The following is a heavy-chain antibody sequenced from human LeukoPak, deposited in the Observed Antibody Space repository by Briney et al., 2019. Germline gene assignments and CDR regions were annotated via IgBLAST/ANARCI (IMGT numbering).Heavy chain of an antibody. CDR2: ISSHGGSK. CDR1: GLLFRSCS. Sequence: SLGLLCAACGLLFRSCSKQWVTQARAKGLEDVTAISSHGGSKFYANSVKRRFTISRDNSKNTLYLQMGSLRAEDMAVYYCARGIVVPAGKGGFLFDPWGQGTLVTVSS. J-gene: IGHJ5*02. V-gene: IGHV3-64*01. D-gene: IGHD2-2*01. CDR3: ARGIVVPAGKGGFLFDP.